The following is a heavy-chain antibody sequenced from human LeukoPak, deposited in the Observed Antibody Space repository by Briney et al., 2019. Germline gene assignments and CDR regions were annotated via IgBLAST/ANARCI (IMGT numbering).Heavy chain of an antibody. CDR2: FRSNTYGGTT. CDR3: TRDRLTANDY. J-gene: IGHJ4*02. Sequence: GGSLRLSCTASGFTFGDFAMSWFRQAPGQGLEWLGVFRSNTYGGTTQAAASVKGRCTFSRDDSKSIAYLELDSLKTEDSAVYYCTRDRLTANDYWGQGTLVIVSS. V-gene: IGHV3-49*03. CDR1: GFTFGDFA. D-gene: IGHD7-27*01.